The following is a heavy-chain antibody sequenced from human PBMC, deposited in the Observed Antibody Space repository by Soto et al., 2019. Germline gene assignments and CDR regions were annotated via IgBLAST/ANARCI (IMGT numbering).Heavy chain of an antibody. J-gene: IGHJ4*02. V-gene: IGHV4-61*01. CDR3: AEGSSWYDY. Sequence: SETLTLTSTVSGGSVSSGSYYWSWIRQHPGKGLEWIGYIYYSGSTNYNPSLKRRVTISVDTSKNQFSLKLSSVTAADTAVYYCAEGSSWYDYRGQGPLVTVS. D-gene: IGHD6-13*01. CDR1: GGSVSSGSYY. CDR2: IYYSGST.